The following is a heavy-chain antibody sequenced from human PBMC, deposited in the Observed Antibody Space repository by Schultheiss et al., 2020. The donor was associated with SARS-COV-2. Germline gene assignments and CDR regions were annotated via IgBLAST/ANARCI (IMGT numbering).Heavy chain of an antibody. J-gene: IGHJ4*02. CDR2: ISGSGGST. CDR1: GFTFSSYA. V-gene: IGHV3-23*01. CDR3: AKVPSGYEINFDY. D-gene: IGHD5-12*01. Sequence: GESLKISCAASGFTFSSYAMSWVRQAPGKGLEWVSAISGSGGSTYYADSVKGRFTISRDNSKNTPYLQMNSLRAEDTAVYYCAKVPSGYEINFDYWGQGTLVTVSS.